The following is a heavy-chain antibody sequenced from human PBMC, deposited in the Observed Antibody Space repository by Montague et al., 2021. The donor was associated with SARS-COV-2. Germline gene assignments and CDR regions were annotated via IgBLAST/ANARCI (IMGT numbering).Heavy chain of an antibody. CDR1: GFSLSTSGMC. CDR3: ARGPSDIYYYNGMDV. V-gene: IGHV2-70*11. CDR2: IDWDGDK. J-gene: IGHJ6*02. Sequence: PALVKPTQTHTLTCTFSGFSLSTSGMCMTWIRQPPGKALEWLARIDWDGDKYYNTSLKSRLTISKDTSKNLVVLTMTNMDPVDTATYYCARGPSDIYYYNGMDVWGRGTTVTVSS.